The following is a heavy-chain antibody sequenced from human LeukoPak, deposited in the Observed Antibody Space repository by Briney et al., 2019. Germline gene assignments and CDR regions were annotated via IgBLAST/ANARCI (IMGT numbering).Heavy chain of an antibody. D-gene: IGHD2-15*01. CDR3: ARGYCSGGSCYLFDY. V-gene: IGHV3-20*04. CDR1: GFTFDDYG. Sequence: GGSLRLSCAASGFTFDDYGMSWVRQAPGKGLEWVSGINWHGSSTGYADSVKGRFTISRDNAKNSLFLQMNSLRAEDTALYYCARGYCSGGSCYLFDYWGQGTLVTVSS. J-gene: IGHJ4*02. CDR2: INWHGSST.